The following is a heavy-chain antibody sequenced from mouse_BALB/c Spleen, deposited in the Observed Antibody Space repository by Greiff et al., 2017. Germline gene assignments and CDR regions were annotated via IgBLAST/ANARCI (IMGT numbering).Heavy chain of an antibody. CDR1: GFSLTGYG. V-gene: IGHV2-6-7*01. Sequence: QVQLKESGPGLVAPSQSLSITCTVSGFSLTGYGVNWVRQPPGKGLEWLGMIWGDGSTDYNSALKSSLSISTDNSKSQVFLKMNSLQTDDTARYYGARDGDGYYGYAMDYGGQGTSVTVSS. D-gene: IGHD2-3*01. J-gene: IGHJ4*01. CDR3: ARDGDGYYGYAMDY. CDR2: IWGDGST.